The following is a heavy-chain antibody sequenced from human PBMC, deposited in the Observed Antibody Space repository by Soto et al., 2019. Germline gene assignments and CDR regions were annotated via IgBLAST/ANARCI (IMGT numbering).Heavy chain of an antibody. CDR1: GGSFTDYD. CDR3: AGYSSSLVAFEV. J-gene: IGHJ3*01. D-gene: IGHD4-4*01. V-gene: IGHV4-34*02. CDR2: VSHGGRI. Sequence: QEHLQQWGAGVLKPSETLSLECGVVGGSFTDYDWTWVSQPPGRGLEWIGEVSHGGRITYNPSFRSRSSISAHLAKSQFSLRQTSVTAADTAVYFCAGYSSSLVAFEVWGHGTKVTVSS.